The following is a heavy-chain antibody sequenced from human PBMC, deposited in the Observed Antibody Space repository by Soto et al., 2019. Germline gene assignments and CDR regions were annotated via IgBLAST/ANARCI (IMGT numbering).Heavy chain of an antibody. Sequence: SETLSLTCTVSGGSISSYYWSWIRQPPGKGLEWIGYIYYSGSTNYNPSLKSRVTISVDTSKNQFSLKLSSVTAADTALYYCARDVGYCSGGGCYAWFDPWGQGTLVTVSS. J-gene: IGHJ5*02. CDR1: GGSISSYY. CDR3: ARDVGYCSGGGCYAWFDP. D-gene: IGHD2-15*01. V-gene: IGHV4-59*01. CDR2: IYYSGST.